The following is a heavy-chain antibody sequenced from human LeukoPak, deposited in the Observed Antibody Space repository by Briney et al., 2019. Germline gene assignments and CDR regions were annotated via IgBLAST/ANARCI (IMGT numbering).Heavy chain of an antibody. CDR3: AKDHGRRYYYGSGSHDAFDI. J-gene: IGHJ3*02. CDR2: ISGSGGST. Sequence: GGSLRLSCAASGFTFSSYAMSWVRQAPGKGLGWASAISGSGGSTYYADSVKGRFTISRDNSKNTLYLQMNSLRAEDTAVYYCAKDHGRRYYYGSGSHDAFDIWGQGTMVTVSS. CDR1: GFTFSSYA. D-gene: IGHD3-10*01. V-gene: IGHV3-23*01.